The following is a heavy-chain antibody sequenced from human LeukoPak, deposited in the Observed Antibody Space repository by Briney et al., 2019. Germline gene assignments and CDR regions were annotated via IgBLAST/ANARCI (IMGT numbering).Heavy chain of an antibody. CDR2: ISSSSSTI. CDR1: GFTFSSYS. CDR3: ARDPSPGTTVVTYN. D-gene: IGHD4-23*01. V-gene: IGHV3-48*02. J-gene: IGHJ4*02. Sequence: GGSLRLSCAASGFTFSSYSMNWVRQAPGKGLKWVSYISSSSSTIYYADSVKGRFTISRDNAKNSLYLQMNSLRDEDTAVYYCARDPSPGTTVVTYNWGQGTLVTVSS.